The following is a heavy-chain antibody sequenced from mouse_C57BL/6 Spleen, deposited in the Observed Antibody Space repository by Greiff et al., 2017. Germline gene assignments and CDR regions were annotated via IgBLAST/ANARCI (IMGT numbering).Heavy chain of an antibody. CDR2: INPNNGGT. J-gene: IGHJ2*01. Sequence: VHVKQSGPELVKPGASVKIPCKASGYTFTDYNMDWVKQSHGKSLEWIGDINPNNGGTIYSQKFKGKATLTVDKSSSTAYMELRSLTSEDTAVYYCARRNSGYHFDYWGQGTTLTVSS. CDR1: GYTFTDYN. CDR3: ARRNSGYHFDY. V-gene: IGHV1-18*01. D-gene: IGHD3-2*02.